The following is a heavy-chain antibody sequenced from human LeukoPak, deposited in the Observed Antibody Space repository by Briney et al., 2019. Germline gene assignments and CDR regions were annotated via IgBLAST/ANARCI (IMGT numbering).Heavy chain of an antibody. CDR1: GGSISSSSYY. CDR2: IYYSGST. V-gene: IGHV4-39*01. CDR3: ASSSGYSSSWLLFDP. Sequence: SETLSLTCTVSGGSISSSSYYWGWIRQPPGKGLEWIGSIYYSGSTYYNPSLKSRVTVSVDTSKNQFSLKLSSVTAADTAVYYCASSSGYSSSWLLFDPWGQGTLVTVSS. J-gene: IGHJ5*02. D-gene: IGHD6-13*01.